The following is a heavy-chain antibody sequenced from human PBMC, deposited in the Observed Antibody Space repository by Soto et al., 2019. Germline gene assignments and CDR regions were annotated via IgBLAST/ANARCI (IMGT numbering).Heavy chain of an antibody. J-gene: IGHJ4*02. CDR2: ISYDGSNK. CDR1: GFTFSSYG. Sequence: PGGSLSLSCGASGFTFSSYGMHWVRQAPGKGLEGVAVISYDGSNKYYADSVKGRFTISRDNSKNTLYLQMNSLRAEDAAVYYCARASYSGYVSFFDYWGQGTLVTVSS. D-gene: IGHD5-12*01. CDR3: ARASYSGYVSFFDY. V-gene: IGHV3-30*19.